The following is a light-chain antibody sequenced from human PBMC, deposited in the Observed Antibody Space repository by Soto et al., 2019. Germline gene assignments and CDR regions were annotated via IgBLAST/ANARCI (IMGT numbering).Light chain of an antibody. V-gene: IGKV1-5*03. CDR2: KAS. Sequence: DIQMTQSPSTLSASVGDRVTITCRASQSISSWLAWYQQKPGKAPKLLIYKASSLESGVPSRFSGSGSGTEFTLTISSLQPDYFATYYCQQQDTFGQGTKLEIK. CDR3: QQQDT. J-gene: IGKJ2*01. CDR1: QSISSW.